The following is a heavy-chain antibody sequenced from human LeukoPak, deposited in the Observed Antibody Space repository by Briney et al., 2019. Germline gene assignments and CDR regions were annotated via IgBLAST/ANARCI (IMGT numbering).Heavy chain of an antibody. CDR2: IYYSGST. CDR1: GGSISGYY. D-gene: IGHD3-3*01. Sequence: SETLSLTCTVSGGSISGYYWSWIRQPPGKGLEWIGNIYYSGSTNYNPSLKSRVTISVDTSKNQFSLKLSSVTAADTAVYYCARGIKYDFWSGYYHIDYWGQGTLVTVSS. V-gene: IGHV4-59*01. J-gene: IGHJ4*02. CDR3: ARGIKYDFWSGYYHIDY.